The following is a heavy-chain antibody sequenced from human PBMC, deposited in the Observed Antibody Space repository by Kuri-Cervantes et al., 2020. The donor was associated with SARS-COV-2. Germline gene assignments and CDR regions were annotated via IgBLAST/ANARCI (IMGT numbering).Heavy chain of an antibody. CDR2: IKQDGSEK. CDR3: ARAEWGLIDY. D-gene: IGHD1-26*01. V-gene: IGHV3-7*01. J-gene: IGHJ4*02. CDR1: GFTFRSCW. Sequence: GESLKISCAASGFTFRSCWMSWVRQAPGKGLEWVANIKQDGSEKYYVDSVKGRFTISRDNAKNSLYLQMNSLRAEDTAVYYCARAEWGLIDYWGQGTLVTVSS.